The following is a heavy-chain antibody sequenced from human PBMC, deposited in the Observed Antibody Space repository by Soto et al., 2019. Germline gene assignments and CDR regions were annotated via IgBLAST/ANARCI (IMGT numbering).Heavy chain of an antibody. CDR3: ARVTGSTWFGELLRGAFDS. CDR2: IYHSGST. CDR1: GGSISSSNW. Sequence: SETLSLTCAVSGGSISSSNWWSGVRQPPGKGLEWIGEIYHSGSTNYNPSLKSRVTISVDKSKNQFSLKLSSVTAADTAVYYCARVTGSTWFGELLRGAFDSWGQGTMVTVSS. D-gene: IGHD3-10*01. J-gene: IGHJ3*02. V-gene: IGHV4-4*02.